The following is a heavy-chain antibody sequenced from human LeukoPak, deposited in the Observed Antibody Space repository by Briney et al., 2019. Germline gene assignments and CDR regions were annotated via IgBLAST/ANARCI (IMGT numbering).Heavy chain of an antibody. CDR3: ALSRWLVIHFDY. V-gene: IGHV2-26*01. CDR1: GFSLSNVRMG. J-gene: IGHJ4*02. CDR2: IYSNDEK. Sequence: SGPTLVKPTETLTLTCTVSGFSLSNVRMGVSWIRQPPGKALEWLAHIYSNDEKSYSTSLKSRLTISKDTSKSQVVLTMTNMDPVDTATYYCALSRWLVIHFDYWGQGTLVTVSS. D-gene: IGHD3-22*01.